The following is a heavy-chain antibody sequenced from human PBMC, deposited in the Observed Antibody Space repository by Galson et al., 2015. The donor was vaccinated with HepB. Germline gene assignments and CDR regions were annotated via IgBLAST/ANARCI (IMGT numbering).Heavy chain of an antibody. CDR2: ISAYNGNT. CDR1: GYTFSTYS. J-gene: IGHJ4*02. V-gene: IGHV1-18*01. CDR3: AREGLLRNFHFDY. D-gene: IGHD1-26*01. Sequence: SVKVSCKASGYTFSTYSITWVRQAPGQGLEWMGWISAYNGNTNYAQKLQGRVTMTTDTSTSTAYMELRSLRSDDTAVYYCAREGLLRNFHFDYWGQGTLVTVSS.